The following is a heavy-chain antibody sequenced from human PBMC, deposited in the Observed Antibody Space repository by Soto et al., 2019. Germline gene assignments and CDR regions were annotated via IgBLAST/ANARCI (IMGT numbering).Heavy chain of an antibody. D-gene: IGHD3-16*01. Sequence: QVQLVQSGAEVKNPGASVKVSCKTSGYTFTKYGVGWVRQAPGQGLEWMGWISGSSGNANYAEKVQGRITLTTDTSTSTAYIELRSLRSDDTDVYCCAREMAGLGGEYDYWGQGTLVTVSS. CDR2: ISGSSGNA. J-gene: IGHJ4*02. CDR1: GYTFTKYG. V-gene: IGHV1-18*01. CDR3: AREMAGLGGEYDY.